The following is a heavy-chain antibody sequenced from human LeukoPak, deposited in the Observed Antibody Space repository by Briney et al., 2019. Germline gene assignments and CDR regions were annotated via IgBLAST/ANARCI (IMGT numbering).Heavy chain of an antibody. CDR1: GYTFTSYG. V-gene: IGHV1-18*01. J-gene: IGHJ6*02. Sequence: GASVKVSCKASGYTFTSYGISWVRQAPGQGLEWMGWISAYNGNTNYAQKLQGRVTMTTDTSTSTDYMELRSLRSDDTAVYYCARDPGYSSSWEYYYYYGMDVWGQGTTVTVSS. D-gene: IGHD6-13*01. CDR3: ARDPGYSSSWEYYYYYGMDV. CDR2: ISAYNGNT.